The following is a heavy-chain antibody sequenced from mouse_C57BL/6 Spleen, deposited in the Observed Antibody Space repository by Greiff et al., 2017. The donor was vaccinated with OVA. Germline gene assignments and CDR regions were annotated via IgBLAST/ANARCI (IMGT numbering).Heavy chain of an antibody. D-gene: IGHD1-1*02. Sequence: VQLQQSGAELVRPGASDKLSCTASGFNITDYYMHWVKQRPKQGLEWIGRIDPEDGDTNYAPKFQGKATMTADPSSHTAYLQLSSQASEDSAVYNCAAYPRCGSYDMDYWGQGTSVTVSS. V-gene: IGHV14-1*01. CDR2: IDPEDGDT. CDR1: GFNITDYY. CDR3: AAYPRCGSYDMDY. J-gene: IGHJ4*01.